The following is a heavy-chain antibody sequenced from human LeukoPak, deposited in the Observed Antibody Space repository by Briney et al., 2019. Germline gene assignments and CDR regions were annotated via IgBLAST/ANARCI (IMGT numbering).Heavy chain of an antibody. CDR2: ISGDGGTT. J-gene: IGHJ4*02. V-gene: IGHV3-64*01. CDR3: ARDCSSGNCRGALDY. CDR1: GFSLRKHP. Sequence: GGSLRLSCAASGFSLRKHPMHWVRQAPGKGLEFVSAISGDGGTTFYASSVKGRFTISRDNSKNMVVLQMGSLRTDDMGVYFCARDCSSGNCRGALDYWGQGALVTVSS. D-gene: IGHD3-22*01.